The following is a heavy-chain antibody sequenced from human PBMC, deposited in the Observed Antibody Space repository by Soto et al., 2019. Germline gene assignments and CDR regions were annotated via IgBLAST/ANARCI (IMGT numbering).Heavy chain of an antibody. CDR3: ATFADLERLRESD. CDR1: GYNFTIYW. V-gene: IGHV5-10-1*01. J-gene: IGHJ4*02. Sequence: GESLKISCKGSGYNFTIYWISWVRQMPGKGLEWMGRIDPSDSYPNYSPSFQGHVTISADKSISTAYLQWSSLKASDTAMYYCATFADLERLRESDWGQGTLVTVSS. D-gene: IGHD6-25*01. CDR2: IDPSDSYP.